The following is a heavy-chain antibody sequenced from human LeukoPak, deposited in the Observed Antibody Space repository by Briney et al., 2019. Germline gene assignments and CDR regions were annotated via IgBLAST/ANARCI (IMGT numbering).Heavy chain of an antibody. V-gene: IGHV1-2*02. CDR1: GYTFTGSY. CDR2: INPNSGGT. J-gene: IGHJ6*02. Sequence: ASVKGSCKASGYTFTGSYMHWVRQAPGQGLEWMGWINPNSGGTNYAQKFQGRVTMTRDTSISTAYMELSRLRSDDTAVYYCATMYSSGGRQFYYYFAMHVWGQGTTVTVS. D-gene: IGHD6-19*01. CDR3: ATMYSSGGRQFYYYFAMHV.